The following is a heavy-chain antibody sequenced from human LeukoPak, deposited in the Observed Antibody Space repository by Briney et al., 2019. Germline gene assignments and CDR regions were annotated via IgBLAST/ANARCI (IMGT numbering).Heavy chain of an antibody. V-gene: IGHV6-1*01. J-gene: IGHJ6*04. Sequence: PSQTLSLTCAISGDSVSSNSAAWNWIRQSPSRGLEWLGRTYYRSKLYNDYAVSAKSRITINPDTSKNQFSLQLNSVTPEDTAVYYCARDVSYCSSTSCYYYYYYGMDVWGKGTTVTVSS. D-gene: IGHD2-2*01. CDR3: ARDVSYCSSTSCYYYYYYGMDV. CDR2: TYYRSKLYN. CDR1: GDSVSSNSAA.